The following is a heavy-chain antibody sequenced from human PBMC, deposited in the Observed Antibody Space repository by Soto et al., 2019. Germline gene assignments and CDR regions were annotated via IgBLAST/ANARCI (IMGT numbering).Heavy chain of an antibody. V-gene: IGHV3-21*01. CDR1: GFTFSSYS. J-gene: IGHJ4*02. CDR3: ARGSVTVWFGAEDY. D-gene: IGHD3-10*01. CDR2: ISSSSSYI. Sequence: EVQLVESGGGLVKPGGSLRLSCAASGFTFSSYSMNWVRQAPGKGLEWVSSISSSSSYIYYADSVKGRFTISRDNAKNSLYLQMNSLRAEDTAVYYCARGSVTVWFGAEDYWGQGTLVTFSS.